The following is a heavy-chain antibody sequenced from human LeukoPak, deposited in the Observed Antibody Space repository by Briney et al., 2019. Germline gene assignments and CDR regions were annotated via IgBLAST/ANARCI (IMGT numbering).Heavy chain of an antibody. V-gene: IGHV4-59*01. Sequence: GSLRLSCAASGFTFRSYAIYWVRQAPGKGLEWIGYIYYSGSTNYNPSLKSRVTISVDTSKNQFSLKLSSVTAADTAVYYCATGSGYDSRGFDYWGQGTLVTVSS. J-gene: IGHJ4*02. CDR2: IYYSGST. CDR3: ATGSGYDSRGFDY. CDR1: GFTFRSYA. D-gene: IGHD5-12*01.